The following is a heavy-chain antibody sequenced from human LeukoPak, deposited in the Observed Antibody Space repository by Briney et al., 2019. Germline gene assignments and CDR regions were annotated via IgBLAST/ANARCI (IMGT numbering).Heavy chain of an antibody. CDR2: IYYSGST. Sequence: SETLSLTCTVSGGSISSSSYYWGWIRQPPGKGLEWIGSIYYSGSTYYNPSLKSRVTISVDTSKNQFSLKLSSVTAADTAVYYCARTYGSNSDFDYWGQGTLVTVSS. CDR1: GGSISSSSYY. CDR3: ARTYGSNSDFDY. D-gene: IGHD4-23*01. V-gene: IGHV4-39*01. J-gene: IGHJ4*02.